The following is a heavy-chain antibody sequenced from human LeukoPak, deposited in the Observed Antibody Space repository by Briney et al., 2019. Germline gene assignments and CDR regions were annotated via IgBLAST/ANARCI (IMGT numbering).Heavy chain of an antibody. CDR3: ARFLWFGEFYGDRPFAFDL. CDR1: GGSISSYY. D-gene: IGHD3-10*01. CDR2: IYTSGST. J-gene: IGHJ3*01. V-gene: IGHV4-4*07. Sequence: MTSETLSLTCTVSGGSISSYYWSWIRQPAGKGLEWIGRIYTSGSTNYNPSLKSRVTTSVDTSKNQFSLRLSSVTAADTAVYYCARFLWFGEFYGDRPFAFDLWGQGTMVTVSS.